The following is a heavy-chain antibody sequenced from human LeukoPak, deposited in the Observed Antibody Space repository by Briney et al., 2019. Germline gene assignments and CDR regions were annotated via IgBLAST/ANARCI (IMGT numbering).Heavy chain of an antibody. CDR2: IYYSGST. J-gene: IGHJ4*02. Sequence: SETLSLTCTVSGGSISSYYWSWIRQPPGKGLEWIGYIYYSGSTNYNPSLKSRVTMSVDTSKNQFSLKLSSVTAADTAVYYCARDLGSGWYIYFDYWGQGTLVTVSS. V-gene: IGHV4-59*12. CDR1: GGSISSYY. CDR3: ARDLGSGWYIYFDY. D-gene: IGHD6-19*01.